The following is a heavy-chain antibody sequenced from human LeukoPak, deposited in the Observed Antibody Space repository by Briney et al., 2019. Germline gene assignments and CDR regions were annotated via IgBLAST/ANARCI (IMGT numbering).Heavy chain of an antibody. CDR1: GFTFSSYA. J-gene: IGHJ4*02. D-gene: IGHD5-12*01. V-gene: IGHV3-23*01. CDR3: AKRVATSSISYHFDY. Sequence: PGASLRLSCAASGFTFSSYAMSWVRQAPGKGLEWVSGISGSGGSTFYADSVKGRFTISRDNSKNTLFLQMNSLRAEDTAVYYCAKRVATSSISYHFDYWGQGTLVTVSS. CDR2: ISGSGGST.